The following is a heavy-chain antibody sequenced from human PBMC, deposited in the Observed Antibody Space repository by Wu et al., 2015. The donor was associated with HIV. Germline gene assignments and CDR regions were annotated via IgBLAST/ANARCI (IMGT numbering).Heavy chain of an antibody. J-gene: IGHJ3*02. CDR1: GYTFSSYY. CDR2: ITPNSGGT. D-gene: IGHD3-10*01. Sequence: QVQLVQSGAEVKKPGASLKVSCKASGYTFSSYYIHWLRQAPGQGLEWMAWITPNSGGTNSAQMFQGRVTMTRDTSISTAYLELSSLTSDDTAVYYCVRGARGMPKGAFDIWGQGTLVIVSS. V-gene: IGHV1-2*02. CDR3: VRGARGMPKGAFDI.